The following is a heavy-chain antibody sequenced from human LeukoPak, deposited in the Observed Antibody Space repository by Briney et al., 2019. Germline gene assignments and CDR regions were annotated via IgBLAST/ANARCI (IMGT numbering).Heavy chain of an antibody. CDR3: ARELGENYYDSSGYYYVDY. Sequence: SETLSLTCAVSGYSISSGYYWGWIRQPPGKGLEWIGSIYHSGSTYYNPPLKSRVTISVDTSKNQFSLKLSSVNAADTAVYYCARELGENYYDSSGYYYVDYWGQGTLVTVSS. D-gene: IGHD3-22*01. CDR1: GYSISSGYY. CDR2: IYHSGST. V-gene: IGHV4-38-2*02. J-gene: IGHJ4*02.